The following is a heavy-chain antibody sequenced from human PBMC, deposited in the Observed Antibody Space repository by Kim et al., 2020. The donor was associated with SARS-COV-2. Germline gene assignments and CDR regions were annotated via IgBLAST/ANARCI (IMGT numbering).Heavy chain of an antibody. Sequence: SVKVSCKASGGTFSSYAISWVRQAPGQGLEWMGGIIPIFGTANYAQKFQGRVTITADKSTSTAYMELSSLRSEDTAVYYCARPLCSGGSCYYNYWGQGTLVTVSS. CDR2: IIPIFGTA. D-gene: IGHD2-15*01. CDR1: GGTFSSYA. CDR3: ARPLCSGGSCYYNY. V-gene: IGHV1-69*06. J-gene: IGHJ4*02.